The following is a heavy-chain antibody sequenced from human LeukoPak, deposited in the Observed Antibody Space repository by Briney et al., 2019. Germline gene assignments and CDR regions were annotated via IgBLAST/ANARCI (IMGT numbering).Heavy chain of an antibody. V-gene: IGHV4-39*01. J-gene: IGHJ5*02. CDR3: ARQTTYVKNWFDP. CDR1: GGSISSSSYY. Sequence: SETLSLTCIVSGGSISSSSYYWGWIRQPPGKGLEWIGSIYYSGSTYYNPSLKSRVTISVDTSKNQFSLKLSSVTAADTAVYYCARQTTYVKNWFDPWGQGTLVTVSS. CDR2: IYYSGST. D-gene: IGHD3-10*02.